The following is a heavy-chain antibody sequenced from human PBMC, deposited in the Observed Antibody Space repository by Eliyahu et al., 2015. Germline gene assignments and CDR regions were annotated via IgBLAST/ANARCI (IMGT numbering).Heavy chain of an antibody. V-gene: IGHV6-1*01. CDR1: GDXVXSNSXA. CDR3: ARDYDSSPGGVSFFDY. CDR2: TYYKSKWYX. J-gene: IGHJ4*02. Sequence: QVQLQQSGPGLVXPSXTLXLTCAIXGDXVXSNSXAWNWIRQSPSRGLEWLGRTYYKSKWYXDYAVSVKSRITINPDTSKNQFSLQLNSVTPEDTAVYYCARDYDSSPGGVSFFDYWGQGTLVTVSS. D-gene: IGHD3-22*01.